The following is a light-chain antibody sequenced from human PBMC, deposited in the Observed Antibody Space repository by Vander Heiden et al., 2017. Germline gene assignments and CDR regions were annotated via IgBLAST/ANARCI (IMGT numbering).Light chain of an antibody. CDR3: QQDKRYSYT. V-gene: IGKV1-5*01. CDR1: QSISSW. CDR2: DAS. Sequence: DIQMTQSPSTLSASVGDRVTITCRASQSISSWLAWYQQKPGKAPKLLIYDASSWESGVPARFSGSGSGTEFTLTISSLQPDDVATYYCQQDKRYSYTFGQGTKVEIK. J-gene: IGKJ2*01.